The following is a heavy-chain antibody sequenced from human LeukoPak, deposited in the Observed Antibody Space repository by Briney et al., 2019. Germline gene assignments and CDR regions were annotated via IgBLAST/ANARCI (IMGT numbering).Heavy chain of an antibody. V-gene: IGHV1-69*05. D-gene: IGHD5-12*01. CDR1: GGTFSSYA. CDR3: ARDNYSGYDP. Sequence: ASVKVSCKASGGTFSSYAISWVRQAPGQGLEWMGRIIPIFGTANYAQKFQGRVTITTDESTSTAYMELSSLRSEDTAVYYYARDNYSGYDPWGQGTLVTVSS. CDR2: IIPIFGTA. J-gene: IGHJ5*02.